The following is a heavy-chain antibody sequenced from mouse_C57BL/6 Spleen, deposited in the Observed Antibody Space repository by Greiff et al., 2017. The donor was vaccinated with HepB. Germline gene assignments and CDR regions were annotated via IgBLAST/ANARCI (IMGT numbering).Heavy chain of an antibody. CDR3: AREGTRYFDY. V-gene: IGHV1-18*01. J-gene: IGHJ2*01. CDR2: INPNNGGT. D-gene: IGHD3-3*01. Sequence: EVKLVESGPELVKPGASVKIPCKASGYTFTDYNMDWVKQSHGKSLEWIGDINPNNGGTIYNQKFKGKATLTVDKSSSTAYMELRSLTSEDTAVYYCAREGTRYFDYWGQGTTLTVSS. CDR1: GYTFTDYN.